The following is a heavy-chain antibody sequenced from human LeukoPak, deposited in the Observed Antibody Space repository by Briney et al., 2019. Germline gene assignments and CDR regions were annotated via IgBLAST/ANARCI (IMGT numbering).Heavy chain of an antibody. CDR3: ARGGTPYYDFWSAAQPIDY. CDR1: GGTFGSYA. Sequence: SVKVSCKASGGTFGSYAISWVRQAPGQGLEWMGGIIPIFGTANYAQKFQGRVTITADESTSTAYMELSSLRSEDTAVYYCARGGTPYYDFWSAAQPIDYWGQGTLVTVSS. V-gene: IGHV1-69*01. D-gene: IGHD3-3*01. J-gene: IGHJ4*02. CDR2: IIPIFGTA.